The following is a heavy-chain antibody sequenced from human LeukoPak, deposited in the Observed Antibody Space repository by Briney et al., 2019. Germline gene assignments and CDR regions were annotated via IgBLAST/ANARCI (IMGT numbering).Heavy chain of an antibody. V-gene: IGHV3-23*01. CDR1: GFTFSSDA. CDR3: AKLDIVVVPAAVIDY. Sequence: GGSLRLSCAASGFTFSSDAMTWVRQAPGKGLGWGSGISGSGGSANYADSVKGRFTISRDNSKNMLYLQMNSLRADDTAVYYCAKLDIVVVPAAVIDYWGQGTLVTVSS. J-gene: IGHJ4*02. CDR2: ISGSGGSA. D-gene: IGHD2-2*01.